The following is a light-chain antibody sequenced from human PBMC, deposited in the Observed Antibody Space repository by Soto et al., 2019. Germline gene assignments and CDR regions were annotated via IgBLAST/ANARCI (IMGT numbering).Light chain of an antibody. CDR3: QQSYSTSIT. Sequence: DIQITHSPSSLSASVVDRVTITCRESQSISSYLNWYQQKPGKAPKLLIDAASSLQSWVPSRFSGSGSGTDFTLTISSLQPEDFATYYCQQSYSTSITFGQGTRLEI. J-gene: IGKJ5*01. CDR2: AAS. CDR1: QSISSY. V-gene: IGKV1-39*01.